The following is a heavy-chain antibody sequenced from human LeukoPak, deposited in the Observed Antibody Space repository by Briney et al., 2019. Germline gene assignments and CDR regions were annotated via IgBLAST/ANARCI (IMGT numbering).Heavy chain of an antibody. CDR1: GGSFSGYY. Sequence: SETLSLTCAVYGGSFSGYYWSWIRQPPGKGLEWIGEINHSGSTNYNPSLKRRVTISVDTSQNQFSLTLRSATAADTAVYYCARGQESSSGSYKMDACGPRTPVTASS. CDR2: INHSGST. CDR3: ARGQESSSGSYKMDA. J-gene: IGHJ5*02. V-gene: IGHV4-34*01. D-gene: IGHD6-19*01.